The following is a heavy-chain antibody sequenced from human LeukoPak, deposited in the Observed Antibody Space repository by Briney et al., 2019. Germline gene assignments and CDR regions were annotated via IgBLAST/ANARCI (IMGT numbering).Heavy chain of an antibody. Sequence: GGSLRLSCAASGFTFSSYAMSWVRQAPGKGLEWVSAISGSGGSTYYADSVKGRFTISRDNSKNTLYLQMNNLRAEDTAVYYCAKKQGGIIVATTLHYYYGMDVWGQGTTVTVSS. CDR2: ISGSGGST. CDR1: GFTFSSYA. V-gene: IGHV3-23*01. D-gene: IGHD5-12*01. CDR3: AKKQGGIIVATTLHYYYGMDV. J-gene: IGHJ6*02.